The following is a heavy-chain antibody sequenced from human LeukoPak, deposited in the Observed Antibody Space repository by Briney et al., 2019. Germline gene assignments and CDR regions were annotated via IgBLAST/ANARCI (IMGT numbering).Heavy chain of an antibody. D-gene: IGHD6-13*01. CDR3: ASLIAAAGDTSDY. V-gene: IGHV4-4*02. CDR1: GGSISSSNW. Sequence: PSETLSLTCAVSGGSISSSNWWSWVRQPPGKGLEWIGEIYHSGSTNYNPSLKSRVTMSVDKSKNQFSLKVSSVTAADTAVYYCASLIAAAGDTSDYWGQGTLVTVSS. CDR2: IYHSGST. J-gene: IGHJ4*02.